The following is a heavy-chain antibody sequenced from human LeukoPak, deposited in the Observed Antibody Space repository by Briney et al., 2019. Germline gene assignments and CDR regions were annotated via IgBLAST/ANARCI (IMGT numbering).Heavy chain of an antibody. CDR3: ARGRRDCSGGSCRYLDY. CDR2: INPNSGGT. D-gene: IGHD2-15*01. J-gene: IGHJ4*02. CDR1: GYTFTGYY. Sequence: GASVKVSCKASGYTFTGYYMHWVRQAPGQGLEWMGWINPNSGGTNYAQKFQGRVIMTRDTSISTAYMELSRLRSDDTAVYSCARGRRDCSGGSCRYLDYWGQGTLVTVSS. V-gene: IGHV1-2*02.